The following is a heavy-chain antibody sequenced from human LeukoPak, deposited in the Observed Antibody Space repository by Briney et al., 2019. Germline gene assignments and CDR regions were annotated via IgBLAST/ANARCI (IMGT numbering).Heavy chain of an antibody. CDR2: ISGSGGGT. CDR1: GFTFSDYG. CDR3: AKGRIAPDD. J-gene: IGHJ4*02. D-gene: IGHD2-21*01. V-gene: IGHV3-23*01. Sequence: GESLRLSCAASGFTFSDYGMSWVRQAPGKGLEWVSGISGSGGGTYYADSVQGRFTISRDNSKKTLYLQMNSLRVDDTALYYCAKGRIAPDDWGQGTLVIVSS.